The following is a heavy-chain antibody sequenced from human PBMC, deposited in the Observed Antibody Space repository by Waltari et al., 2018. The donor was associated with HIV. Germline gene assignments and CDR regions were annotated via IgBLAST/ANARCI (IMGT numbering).Heavy chain of an antibody. Sequence: QVQLVESGGGVVQPGRSLRLSCAASGFTFKNYGMHWVRQAPGKGLGWVAVIWDDGSNKYYADSGKGRFTISRDNSKNRLYLQMNSLRAEDTAVYYCARDRGGSSSLVLDSWGQGTLVTVSS. D-gene: IGHD6-6*01. CDR2: IWDDGSNK. J-gene: IGHJ4*02. CDR1: GFTFKNYG. CDR3: ARDRGGSSSLVLDS. V-gene: IGHV3-33*01.